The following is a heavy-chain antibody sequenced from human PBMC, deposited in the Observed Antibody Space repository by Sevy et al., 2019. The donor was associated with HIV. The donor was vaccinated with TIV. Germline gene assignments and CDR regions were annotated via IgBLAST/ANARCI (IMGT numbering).Heavy chain of an antibody. Sequence: GGSLRLSCAASGFTFSDHYMDWVRQAPGKGLEWVGRTRNKANSYTTEYAASVKGRFTISRVDSKNSRYLQMNSLKTEDTAVYYCARSGSYGDAFDIWGQGTMVTVSS. CDR2: TRNKANSYTT. CDR3: ARSGSYGDAFDI. V-gene: IGHV3-72*01. J-gene: IGHJ3*02. CDR1: GFTFSDHY. D-gene: IGHD1-26*01.